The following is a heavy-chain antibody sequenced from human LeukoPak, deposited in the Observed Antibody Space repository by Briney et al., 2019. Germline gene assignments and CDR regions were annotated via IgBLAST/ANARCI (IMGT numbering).Heavy chain of an antibody. Sequence: GGSLRLSCAASGFTFSAYSMNWVRQAPGKGLEWLSSINGRSSTIYYADSVKGRFTISRDNAKNSLYLQMNSLRAKDTAVYYCARDGSDFWSGPFDYWGQGTLVTVSS. CDR1: GFTFSAYS. J-gene: IGHJ4*02. CDR2: INGRSSTI. V-gene: IGHV3-48*01. CDR3: ARDGSDFWSGPFDY. D-gene: IGHD3-3*01.